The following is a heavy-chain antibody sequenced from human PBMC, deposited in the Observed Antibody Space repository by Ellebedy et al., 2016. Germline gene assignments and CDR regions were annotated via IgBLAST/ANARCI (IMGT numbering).Heavy chain of an antibody. CDR3: AHFAWVDGTSGYYYYIDV. CDR1: GFSLNSSGVR. V-gene: IGHV2-5*02. D-gene: IGHD1-14*01. Sequence: SGPTLVXPTETLTLTCAFSGFSLNSSGVRVGWIRQPPGKALEWLALIYWDDDKRYSPSLKSRLTITKDTAKNQVVLTVTNTDPVDSATYYCAHFAWVDGTSGYYYYIDVWGRGTTVTVSS. CDR2: IYWDDDK. J-gene: IGHJ6*03.